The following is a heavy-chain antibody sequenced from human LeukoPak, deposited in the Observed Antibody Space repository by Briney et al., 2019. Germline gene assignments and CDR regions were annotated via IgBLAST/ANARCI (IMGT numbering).Heavy chain of an antibody. D-gene: IGHD6-19*01. J-gene: IGHJ3*02. CDR1: GYTFGNYA. CDR2: ISGSGGLI. V-gene: IGHV3-23*01. Sequence: PGGSLRLSCAASGYTFGNYAMSWVRQAPGRGLGCVSAISGSGGLIYYADSVKGRFTISRDNSKNTLYLQVTSLRVEDTAVYYCAKDLIVALAGTGAFDIWGQGTMVTVSS. CDR3: AKDLIVALAGTGAFDI.